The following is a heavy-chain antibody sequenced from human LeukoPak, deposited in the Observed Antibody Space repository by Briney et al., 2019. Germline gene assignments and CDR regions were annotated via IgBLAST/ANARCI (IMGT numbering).Heavy chain of an antibody. CDR1: GGSISSYY. CDR2: IYTSGST. Sequence: SETLSLTCTVSGGSISSYYWSWIRQPAGKGLEWIGRIYTSGSTNYNPSLKSRVTMSVDTSRNQFSLKLSSVTAADTAVYYCARDQYDFWSGYYQVKGFDPWGQGTLVTVSS. J-gene: IGHJ5*02. CDR3: ARDQYDFWSGYYQVKGFDP. D-gene: IGHD3-3*01. V-gene: IGHV4-4*07.